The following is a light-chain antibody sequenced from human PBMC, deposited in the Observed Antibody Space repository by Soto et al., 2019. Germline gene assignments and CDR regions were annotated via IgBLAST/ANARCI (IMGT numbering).Light chain of an antibody. V-gene: IGKV1-9*01. Sequence: DIQLTQSPSFLSASVGDRVPITCRASQGISSYLAWYQQKPGKAPKLLIYAASTLQSGVPSRFSGSGSGTEFTLTISSLQSEDFAVYYCQQYNNWPRTFGQGTKVDI. J-gene: IGKJ1*01. CDR3: QQYNNWPRT. CDR1: QGISSY. CDR2: AAS.